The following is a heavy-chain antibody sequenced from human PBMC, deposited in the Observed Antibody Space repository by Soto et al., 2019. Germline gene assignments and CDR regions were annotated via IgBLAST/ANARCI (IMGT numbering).Heavy chain of an antibody. CDR3: ARDPFGGGGDH. D-gene: IGHD3-16*01. CDR2: IYSDGST. Sequence: EVQLVESGGTLVQPGGSLRLSCAASGFTVRSNYMNWVRQAPGKGLQWISVIYSDGSTHYADSVKGRFTMSRDNSKNTLYLQMNSLRAEDTAVYYCARDPFGGGGDHWGHGTLVSVSS. V-gene: IGHV3-66*01. J-gene: IGHJ4*01. CDR1: GFTVRSNY.